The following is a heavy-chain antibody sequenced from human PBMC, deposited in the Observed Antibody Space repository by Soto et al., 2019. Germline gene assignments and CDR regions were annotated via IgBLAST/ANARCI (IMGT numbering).Heavy chain of an antibody. CDR2: IWYDGSNK. J-gene: IGHJ6*02. CDR1: GFTFSSYG. D-gene: IGHD3-9*01. CDR3: ARDQEGFTSLRYFETHLDV. Sequence: GGSLRLSCAASGFTFSSYGMHWVRQAPGKGLEWVAVIWYDGSNKYYADSVKGRFTISRDNSKNTLYLQMNSLRAEDTAVYYCARDQEGFTSLRYFETHLDVWGQGTTVTVSS. V-gene: IGHV3-33*01.